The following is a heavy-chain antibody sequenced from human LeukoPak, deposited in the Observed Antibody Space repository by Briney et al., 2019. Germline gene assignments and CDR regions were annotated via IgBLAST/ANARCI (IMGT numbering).Heavy chain of an antibody. J-gene: IGHJ4*02. CDR3: ARAKPTYCSSTSCPYDKGDY. CDR2: INHSGST. Sequence: SETLSLTCTVSGGSISSYYWSWIRQPPGKGLEWIGEINHSGSTNYNPSLKSRVTISVDTSKNQFSLKLSSVTAADTAVYYCARAKPTYCSSTSCPYDKGDYWGQGTLVTVSS. D-gene: IGHD2-2*01. CDR1: GGSISSYY. V-gene: IGHV4-34*01.